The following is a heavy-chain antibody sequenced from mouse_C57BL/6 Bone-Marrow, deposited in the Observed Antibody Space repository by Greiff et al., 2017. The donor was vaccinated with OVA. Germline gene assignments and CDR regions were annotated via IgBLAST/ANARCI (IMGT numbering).Heavy chain of an antibody. CDR3: ARQERQLRSYFDY. J-gene: IGHJ2*01. CDR1: GFTFSSYT. V-gene: IGHV5-9*01. D-gene: IGHD3-2*02. CDR2: ISGGGGNT. Sequence: DVHLVESGGGLVKPGGSLKLSCAASGFTFSSYTMSWVRQTPEKRLEWVATISGGGGNTYYPDSVKGRFTISRDKAKNTLYLQMSSLRSEDTALYYCARQERQLRSYFDYWGQGTTLTVSS.